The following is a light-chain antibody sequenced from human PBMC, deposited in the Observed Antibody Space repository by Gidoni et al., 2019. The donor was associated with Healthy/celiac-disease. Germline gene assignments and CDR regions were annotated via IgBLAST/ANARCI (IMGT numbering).Light chain of an antibody. V-gene: IGLV4-69*01. CDR1: SGQSSYA. J-gene: IGLJ3*02. CDR3: QTWGTPWV. CDR2: LNSDGSH. Sequence: QLVLTQSPSASASLGSSVKLTCTLSSGQSSYAIACHQQQPEKGPRYLMKLNSDGSHSKGDGIPDRCSGSSAGAERYLTISSLQSEDEADYYCQTWGTPWVFGGGTKLTVL.